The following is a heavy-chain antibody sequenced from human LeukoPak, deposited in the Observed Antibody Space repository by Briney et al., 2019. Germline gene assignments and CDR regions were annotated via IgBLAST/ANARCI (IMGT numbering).Heavy chain of an antibody. V-gene: IGHV3-66*01. CDR1: GFTFSTYD. Sequence: PGGSLRLSCAASGFTFSTYDMSWVRQAPGKGLEWVSLIYGDGSTYYADSVKGRVAISRDNSKNTVFLQMNSLRAEDTALYYCARINYRAFSIWGQGTMVTVSS. CDR3: ARINYRAFSI. CDR2: IYGDGST. J-gene: IGHJ3*02. D-gene: IGHD4-11*01.